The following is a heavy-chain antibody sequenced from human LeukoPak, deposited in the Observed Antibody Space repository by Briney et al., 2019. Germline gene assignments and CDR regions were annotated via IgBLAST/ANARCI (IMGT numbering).Heavy chain of an antibody. V-gene: IGHV4-34*01. Sequence: SETLSLTCAVSGGSFSGYYWSWIRQPPGKGLEWIGEINHSGSTNYNPSLTRRVTISLDTSKNQFSLKLSSVTAADTAVYYCARGVRYYDFWSGYPEFDYWGQGTLVTVSS. CDR2: INHSGST. D-gene: IGHD3-3*01. CDR3: ARGVRYYDFWSGYPEFDY. J-gene: IGHJ4*02. CDR1: GGSFSGYY.